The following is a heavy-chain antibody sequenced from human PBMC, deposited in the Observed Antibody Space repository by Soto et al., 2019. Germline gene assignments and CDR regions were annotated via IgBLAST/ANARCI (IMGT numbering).Heavy chain of an antibody. J-gene: IGHJ4*02. V-gene: IGHV4-39*01. CDR1: GGSISSSSYY. D-gene: IGHD4-17*01. CDR2: IYYSGST. Sequence: QLQLQESGPGLVKPSETLSLTCTVSGGSISSSSYYWGWIRQPPGKGLEWIGSIYYSGSTYYNPSLTRRVTRSVDTSKNQFSLKLSSVTAADTAGYYCARHGYEYGDYGVHGFDDWGQGTLVTVSS. CDR3: ARHGYEYGDYGVHGFDD.